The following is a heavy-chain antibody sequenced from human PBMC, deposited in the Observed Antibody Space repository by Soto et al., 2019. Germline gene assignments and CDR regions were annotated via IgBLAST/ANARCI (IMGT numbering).Heavy chain of an antibody. Sequence: SGPTLVNPTQTLTLTCTFSGFSLSTTEVGVGWLRQPPGKALEWLALIYWDDDKRYSPSLKSRLTITKDTSKNQVVLTMTNMDPVDTGTYYCAHRFDWYYFNFWGVGTLVTVSS. CDR2: IYWDDDK. CDR3: AHRFDWYYFNF. CDR1: GFSLSTTEVG. J-gene: IGHJ4*02. D-gene: IGHD3-9*01. V-gene: IGHV2-5*02.